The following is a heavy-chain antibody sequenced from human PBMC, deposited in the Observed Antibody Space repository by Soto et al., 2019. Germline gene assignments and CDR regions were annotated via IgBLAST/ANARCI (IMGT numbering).Heavy chain of an antibody. CDR3: ANLPLYGSGFDC. J-gene: IGHJ4*02. V-gene: IGHV3-9*01. Sequence: EVQLVESGGGLVQPGRSLRLSCAASGFTFDDYAIHWVRQAPGKGLEWVSGINWNGDATGYADSVKGRFTISRDNAKNSLYLLMNSLTTEDTAMYYCANLPLYGSGFDCWGQGTLVTVSS. D-gene: IGHD3-10*01. CDR1: GFTFDDYA. CDR2: INWNGDAT.